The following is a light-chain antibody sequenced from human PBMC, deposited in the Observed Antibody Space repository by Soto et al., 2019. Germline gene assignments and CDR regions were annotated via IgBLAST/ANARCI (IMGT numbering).Light chain of an antibody. CDR1: SSDVGGYNY. CDR3: SSYTSSIVV. V-gene: IGLV2-14*01. Sequence: QSALTQPASVSGSPGQSITISCTGTSSDVGGYNYVSWYQQHPGKAPKLMIYDVSNRPSGVSNRLSGSKSGNTASLTISGLQAEDEADYYCSSYTSSIVVFGGGTQLTV. J-gene: IGLJ2*01. CDR2: DVS.